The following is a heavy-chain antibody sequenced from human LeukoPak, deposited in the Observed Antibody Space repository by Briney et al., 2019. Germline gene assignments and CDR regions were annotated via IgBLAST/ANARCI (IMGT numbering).Heavy chain of an antibody. J-gene: IGHJ6*03. CDR3: ARQSSGWPYYYYYMDV. CDR2: IYPTGST. CDR1: GGSISSYY. Sequence: PSETLSLTCTVSGGSISSYYWSWIRQPAGKGLEWIGRIYPTGSTNYNPSLMSRVTISIDTSKKQFSLNLNSVTAADTAVYYCARQSSGWPYYYYYMDVWGKGTTVTISS. D-gene: IGHD6-19*01. V-gene: IGHV4-4*07.